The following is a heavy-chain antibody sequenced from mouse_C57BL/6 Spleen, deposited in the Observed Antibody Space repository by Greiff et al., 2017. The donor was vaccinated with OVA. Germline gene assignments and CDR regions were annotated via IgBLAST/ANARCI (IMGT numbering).Heavy chain of an antibody. CDR3: ARRYSNPYYFDY. CDR1: GYAFSSYC. Sequence: QVQLQQSGAELVKPGASVKISCKASGYAFSSYCMNWVKQRPGKGLEWIGQIYPGDGDTNYNGKFKGKATLTADKSSSTAYMQLSSLTSEDSAVYFCARRYSNPYYFDYWGQGTTLTVSS. D-gene: IGHD2-5*01. J-gene: IGHJ2*01. V-gene: IGHV1-80*01. CDR2: IYPGDGDT.